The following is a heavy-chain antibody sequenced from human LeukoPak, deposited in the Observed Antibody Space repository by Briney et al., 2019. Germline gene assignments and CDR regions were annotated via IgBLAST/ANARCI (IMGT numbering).Heavy chain of an antibody. J-gene: IGHJ4*02. V-gene: IGHV3-30-3*01. D-gene: IGHD1-26*01. CDR1: GFTFSSYA. Sequence: GGSLRLSCAASGFTFSSYAMHWVRQAPGKGLEWVAVISYDGSNKYYADSVKGRFTISRDNSKNTLYLQMNSLRAEDTAVYYCARSLQWELLGFDYWGQGTLVTVSS. CDR3: ARSLQWELLGFDY. CDR2: ISYDGSNK.